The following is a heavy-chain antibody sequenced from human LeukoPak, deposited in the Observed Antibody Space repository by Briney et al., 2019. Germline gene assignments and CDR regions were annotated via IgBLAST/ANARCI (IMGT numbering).Heavy chain of an antibody. J-gene: IGHJ5*02. D-gene: IGHD3-10*01. V-gene: IGHV1-8*01. Sequence: ASVKVSCKASGYTFTSYDINWVRQATGQGLEWMGWMNPNSGNTGYAQKFQGRVTMTRNTSISTAYMELSSLRSEDTAVYYCARGRITMVRGVTGGFDPWGQGTLVTVSS. CDR2: MNPNSGNT. CDR3: ARGRITMVRGVTGGFDP. CDR1: GYTFTSYD.